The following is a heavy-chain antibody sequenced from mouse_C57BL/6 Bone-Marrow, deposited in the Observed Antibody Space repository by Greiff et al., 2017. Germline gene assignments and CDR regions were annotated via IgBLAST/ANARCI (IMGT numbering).Heavy chain of an antibody. D-gene: IGHD2-3*01. V-gene: IGHV1-15*01. CDR1: GYTFTDYE. Sequence: VQLVESGAELVRPGASVTLSCKASGYTFTDYEMHWVKPTPVHGLEWIGAIDPETGGTDYNQKFNGKAILNADKSSSTAYMELRSLTAEDSAVYYCTRGGWLLPWFAYWGQGTLVTVSA. CDR3: TRGGWLLPWFAY. CDR2: IDPETGGT. J-gene: IGHJ3*01.